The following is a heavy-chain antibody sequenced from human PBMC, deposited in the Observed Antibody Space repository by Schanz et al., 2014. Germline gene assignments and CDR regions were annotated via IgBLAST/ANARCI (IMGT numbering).Heavy chain of an antibody. V-gene: IGHV3-30*02. J-gene: IGHJ1*01. CDR2: IRYDGSNK. CDR3: AKGFFLAAAGPEYFQH. D-gene: IGHD6-13*01. Sequence: VQLVESGGGLVQPGGSLRLSCAASGFTFSNYWIHWVRQAPGKGLVWVAFIRYDGSNKYYADSVKGRFTISRDNSKNTLYLQMNSLRAEDTAVYYCAKGFFLAAAGPEYFQHWGQGTLVTVSS. CDR1: GFTFSNYW.